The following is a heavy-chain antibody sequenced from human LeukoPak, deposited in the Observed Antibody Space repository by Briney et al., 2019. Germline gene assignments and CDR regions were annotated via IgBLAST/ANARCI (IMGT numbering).Heavy chain of an antibody. CDR1: GFTFSSYA. CDR3: VRSDSGYDRGIFDY. V-gene: IGHV3-23*01. J-gene: IGHJ4*02. D-gene: IGHD5-12*01. Sequence: GGSLRLSCAASGFTFSSYAMSWVRQAPGKGLEWVSAISGSGGSTYYADSVKGRFTIFRDNANNSLYLQMNNLRVEDTAVYFCVRSDSGYDRGIFDYWGQGSLVTVSS. CDR2: ISGSGGST.